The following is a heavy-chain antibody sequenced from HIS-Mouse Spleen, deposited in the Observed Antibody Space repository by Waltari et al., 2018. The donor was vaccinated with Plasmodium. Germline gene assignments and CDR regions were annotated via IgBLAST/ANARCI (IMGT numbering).Heavy chain of an antibody. CDR2: IKQDGSEK. J-gene: IGHJ2*01. CDR3: ASSWYWYFDL. CDR1: GFTFSSYW. D-gene: IGHD6-13*01. Sequence: EVQLVESGGGLVQPGGSLRPSWEASGFTFSSYWMSWARQAPGKGLEWVANIKQDGSEKYYVDSVKGRFTISRDNAKNSLYLQMNSLRAEDTAVYYCASSWYWYFDLWGRGTLVTVSS. V-gene: IGHV3-7*01.